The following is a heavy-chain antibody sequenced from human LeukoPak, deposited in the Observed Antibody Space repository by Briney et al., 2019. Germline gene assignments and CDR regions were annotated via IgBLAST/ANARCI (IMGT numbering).Heavy chain of an antibody. CDR3: ARDSDTAMATYYNYYGMGV. J-gene: IGHJ6*02. D-gene: IGHD5-18*01. CDR1: GYTFITYG. Sequence: ASVKVSCKASGYTFITYGMSWVRQAPGQGLEWMGWISPYNGNTKYAQMLQGRVTMTTDTSTSTAYVELRSLRSDDTAVYYCARDSDTAMATYYNYYGMGVWGQGTTVTVSS. CDR2: ISPYNGNT. V-gene: IGHV1-18*01.